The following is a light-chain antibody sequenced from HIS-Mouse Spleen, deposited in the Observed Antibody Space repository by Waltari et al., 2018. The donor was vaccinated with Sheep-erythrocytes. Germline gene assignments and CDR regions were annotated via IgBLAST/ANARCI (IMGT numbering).Light chain of an antibody. CDR2: WAS. J-gene: IGKJ2*01. V-gene: IGKV4-1*01. CDR1: QSVLNSSNNRNY. Sequence: DIVMTQSPDSLDVSPGERATMKCNSSQSVLNSSNNRNYLAWYQKKPGQPPKLLIYWASTRESGVPDRFSGSGSGTDFTLTISSLQAEDVAVYYCQQYYSTPYTFGQGTKLEIK. CDR3: QQYYSTPYT.